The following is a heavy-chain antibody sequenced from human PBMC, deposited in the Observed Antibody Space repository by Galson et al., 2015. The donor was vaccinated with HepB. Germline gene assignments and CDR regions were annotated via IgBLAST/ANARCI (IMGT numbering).Heavy chain of an antibody. CDR2: ISSSSSTI. D-gene: IGHD3-22*01. CDR1: GFTFSSYS. Sequence: SLRLSCAASGFTFSSYSMNWVRQAPGKGLEWVSYISSSSSTIYYADSVKGRFTISRDNAKNSLYLQMNSLRAEDTAVYYCARDQDMIVVAPFATRGSAGMDVWGQGTTVTVSS. V-gene: IGHV3-48*01. CDR3: ARDQDMIVVAPFATRGSAGMDV. J-gene: IGHJ6*02.